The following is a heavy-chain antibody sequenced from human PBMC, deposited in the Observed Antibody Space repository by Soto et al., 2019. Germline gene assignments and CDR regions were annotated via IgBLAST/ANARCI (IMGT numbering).Heavy chain of an antibody. CDR3: AREAEAGTFWFDP. V-gene: IGHV1-18*01. D-gene: IGHD6-19*01. CDR2: ISAYNGNT. CDR1: GYTFTSYG. J-gene: IGHJ5*02. Sequence: QVQLVQSGAEVKKPGASVKVSCKASGYTFTSYGISWVRQAPGQGLEWMGWISAYNGNTNYAQKLQGRVTMTTDTSTSTAYMELSRLGYDDTAVYYWAREAEAGTFWFDPWGQGTLVTVSS.